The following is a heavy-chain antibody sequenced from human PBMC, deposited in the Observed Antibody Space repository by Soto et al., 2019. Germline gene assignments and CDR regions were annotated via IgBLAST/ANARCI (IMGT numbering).Heavy chain of an antibody. D-gene: IGHD6-6*01. Sequence: KQSQTLSLTCAISGDSVSSSSAAWSWIRQSPSRGLEWLGRTYYRSKWFNDYAVSVKSRITINPDTSKNQFSLQLNSVTPEDTAVYYCARDQFKYSSSALDYWGQGTLVTVSS. CDR1: GDSVSSSSAA. J-gene: IGHJ4*02. CDR3: ARDQFKYSSSALDY. V-gene: IGHV6-1*01. CDR2: TYYRSKWFN.